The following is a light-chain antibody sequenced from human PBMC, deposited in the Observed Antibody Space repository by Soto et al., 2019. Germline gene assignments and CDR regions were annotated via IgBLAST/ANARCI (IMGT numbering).Light chain of an antibody. V-gene: IGKV3-20*01. J-gene: IGKJ5*01. CDR3: QQANSFPS. CDR2: AAS. Sequence: EIVLTQSPGTLSLSPGDRATLSFRASQSVSRSYLGWYQQKPGQAPRLLIYAASSLQSGVPSRFSGSGSGTDFTLTISSLQPEDSATYFCQQANSFPSFGQGTRLEIK. CDR1: QSVSRSY.